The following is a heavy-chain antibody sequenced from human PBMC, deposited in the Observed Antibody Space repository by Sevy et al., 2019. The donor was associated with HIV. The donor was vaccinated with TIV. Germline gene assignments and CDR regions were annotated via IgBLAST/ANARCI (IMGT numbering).Heavy chain of an antibody. D-gene: IGHD3-3*01. J-gene: IGHJ6*02. Sequence: GGSLRLSCAAPGFTFSSYGMNWVRQAPGKGLEWVSYIGSGSSTIYYAASVKGRFTISRDNAKSSLYLQMNSLRDEDTAVYYCARAWSGPYGMDVWGQGTTVTVSS. V-gene: IGHV3-48*02. CDR3: ARAWSGPYGMDV. CDR2: IGSGSSTI. CDR1: GFTFSSYG.